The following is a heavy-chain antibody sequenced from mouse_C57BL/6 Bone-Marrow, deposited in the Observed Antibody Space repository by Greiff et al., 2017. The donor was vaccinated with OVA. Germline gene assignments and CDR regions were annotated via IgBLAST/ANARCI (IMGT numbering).Heavy chain of an antibody. CDR3: ARRYYGSSYWYFDV. CDR1: GYTFTSYW. V-gene: IGHV1-55*01. Sequence: QVQLQQPGAELVKPGASVKMSCKASGYTFTSYWITWVMQRPGQGLEWIGDIYPGSGSTNYNEKFKSKATLTVDTSSSTAYMQLSSLTSEDSAVYYCARRYYGSSYWYFDVWGTGTTVTVSS. D-gene: IGHD1-1*01. J-gene: IGHJ1*03. CDR2: IYPGSGST.